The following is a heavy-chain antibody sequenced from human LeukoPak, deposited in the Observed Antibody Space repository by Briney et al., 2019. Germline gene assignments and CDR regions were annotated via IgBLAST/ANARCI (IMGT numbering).Heavy chain of an antibody. V-gene: IGHV1-2*02. CDR3: ARVSEYYYFDY. CDR1: GYPFTGYF. J-gene: IGHJ4*02. Sequence: ASVKVSCKASGYPFTGYFMHWVRQAPGQGPEWMGWINPNSGGTNYAQKFQGRVIMTRDTSISTAYMELSRLRSDDTAVYYCARVSEYYYFDYWGQGTLVTVSS. D-gene: IGHD2/OR15-2a*01. CDR2: INPNSGGT.